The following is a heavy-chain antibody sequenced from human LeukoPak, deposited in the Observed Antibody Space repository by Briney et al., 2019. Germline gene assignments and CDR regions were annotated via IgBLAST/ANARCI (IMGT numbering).Heavy chain of an antibody. CDR3: ARSILGWFDP. CDR2: IDWDDDK. CDR1: GFSLSTSGMR. Sequence: SGPALVKPTQTPTLTCTFSGFSLSTSGMRVSWIRQPPGKALEWLARIDWDDDKFYSTSLKTRLTISKDTSKNQVVLTMTNMDPVDTATYYCARSILGWFDPWGQGTLVTVSS. J-gene: IGHJ5*02. V-gene: IGHV2-70*04.